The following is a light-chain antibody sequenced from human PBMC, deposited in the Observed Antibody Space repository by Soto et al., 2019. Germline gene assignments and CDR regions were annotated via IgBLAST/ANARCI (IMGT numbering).Light chain of an antibody. CDR1: SSNIGSNT. CDR2: SNN. J-gene: IGLJ1*01. Sequence: QSVLTQPPSASGTPGQRVTISCSGSSSNIGSNTVNWYQQLPGTAPKLLIYSNNQRPSGVPDRFSGSKSGTSASLAISGLQSEDEADYYCAAWDDSLNASXVFGTGTKVTVL. V-gene: IGLV1-44*01. CDR3: AAWDDSLNASXV.